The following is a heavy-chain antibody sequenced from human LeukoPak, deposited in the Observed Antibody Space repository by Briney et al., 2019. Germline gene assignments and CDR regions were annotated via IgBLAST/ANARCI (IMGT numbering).Heavy chain of an antibody. V-gene: IGHV3-23*01. Sequence: PGGSLRLSCAASGFTFSSYAMSWVRQAPGKGLEGVSGISGGGGSTYYADSVKGRFTISRDDSKNTLYQQMNSLRAEDTALYYCAKDLGGSYYYYYYGMDVWGQGTTVTVSS. D-gene: IGHD1-26*01. J-gene: IGHJ6*02. CDR1: GFTFSSYA. CDR3: AKDLGGSYYYYYYGMDV. CDR2: ISGGGGST.